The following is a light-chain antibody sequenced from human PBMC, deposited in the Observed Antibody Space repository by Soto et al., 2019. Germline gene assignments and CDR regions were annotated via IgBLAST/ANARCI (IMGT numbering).Light chain of an antibody. CDR2: AAS. J-gene: IGKJ4*01. Sequence: DFQMTQSPSTLSASVGDRVTITCRASQSVRSWLAWYQQKPGGAPKFLIYAASTLQSGVPSRFSGSGSGTDFTLTISSLQPEDFATYCCQQLASYPLTFGGGTKVDIK. V-gene: IGKV1-5*01. CDR3: QQLASYPLT. CDR1: QSVRSW.